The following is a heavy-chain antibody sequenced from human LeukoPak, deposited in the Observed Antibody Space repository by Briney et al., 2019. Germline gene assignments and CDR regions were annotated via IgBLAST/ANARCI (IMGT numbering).Heavy chain of an antibody. CDR1: GYTFTKFG. V-gene: IGHV1-18*01. Sequence: GASVTVSCKGSGYTFTKFGINWVRQAPGQGLEWMGWISTYNGDTKYAQKLQGRVTMTRDTYTNTAYMELRSLRSDDTAVYYCARDPSNSSGRYIFFDFWGQGTLVAVSS. D-gene: IGHD6-13*01. J-gene: IGHJ4*02. CDR2: ISTYNGDT. CDR3: ARDPSNSSGRYIFFDF.